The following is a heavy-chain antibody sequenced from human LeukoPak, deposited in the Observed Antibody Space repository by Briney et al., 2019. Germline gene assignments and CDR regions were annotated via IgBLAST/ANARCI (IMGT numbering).Heavy chain of an antibody. CDR3: ARVCRSASNYRLCGFDI. CDR1: GGSISNYY. J-gene: IGHJ3*02. V-gene: IGHV4-4*07. Sequence: PSETLSLTCTVSGGSISNYYWNWIRQPAGKGLEWIGRIDTSWSTNYNPSLKSRDTMSVDTSKNQFSLKVTSVTAADTAVYYCARVCRSASNYRLCGFDIWGQGTVVTVSS. D-gene: IGHD2-21*01. CDR2: IDTSWST.